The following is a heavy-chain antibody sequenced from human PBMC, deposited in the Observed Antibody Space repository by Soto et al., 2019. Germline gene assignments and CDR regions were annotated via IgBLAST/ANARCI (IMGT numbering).Heavy chain of an antibody. D-gene: IGHD3-9*01. CDR1: GGFISSYY. CDR3: ARENNDWSLDF. V-gene: IGHV4-59*12. J-gene: IGHJ4*02. CDR2: IFYSGST. Sequence: SETLSLTCTVSGGFISSYYWTWIRQPPGKGLEWLGYIFYSGSTNYNPSLKGRLTVPVDTSKNQFFLKLASVTAADTAVYYCARENNDWSLDFWGQGILVTVSS.